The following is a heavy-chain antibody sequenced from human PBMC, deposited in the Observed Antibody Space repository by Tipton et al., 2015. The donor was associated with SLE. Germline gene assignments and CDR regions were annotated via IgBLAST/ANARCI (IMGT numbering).Heavy chain of an antibody. CDR1: GGSIISSSYY. CDR2: IYYSGST. Sequence: TLSLTCTVSGGSIISSSYYWAWIRQPPGKGLEWIGSIYYSGSTFYNPSLNSRVSISVDPSKNQFSLTLTSVTAAGTAIYYCARVYSGSYYKTFDCWGQGTLVTVSS. V-gene: IGHV4-39*07. CDR3: ARVYSGSYYKTFDC. D-gene: IGHD1-26*01. J-gene: IGHJ3*01.